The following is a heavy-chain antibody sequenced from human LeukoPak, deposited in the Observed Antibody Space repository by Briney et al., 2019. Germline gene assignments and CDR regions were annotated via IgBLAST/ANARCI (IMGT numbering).Heavy chain of an antibody. Sequence: GGSLRLSCAASGFTFSSYAMSWVRQAPGKGLEWVSAISGSGGSTYYADSVKGRFTISRGNSKNTLYLQMNSLRAEDTAVYYCAKGALGYCTNGVCYFDYFDYWGQGTLVTVSS. J-gene: IGHJ4*02. CDR1: GFTFSSYA. D-gene: IGHD2-8*01. V-gene: IGHV3-23*01. CDR2: ISGSGGST. CDR3: AKGALGYCTNGVCYFDYFDY.